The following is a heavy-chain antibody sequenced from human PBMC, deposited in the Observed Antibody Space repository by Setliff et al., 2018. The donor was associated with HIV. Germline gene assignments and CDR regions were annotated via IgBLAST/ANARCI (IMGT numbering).Heavy chain of an antibody. CDR2: IYSSGTT. D-gene: IGHD2-15*01. CDR3: AKYWRASGTYVFDI. V-gene: IGHV4-4*08. CDR1: GGPMSGYY. Sequence: PSETLSLTCTVSGGPMSGYYWSWLRQSPVKGLEWIGYIYSSGTTNYNPSFKSRVSISLGTSRSQFSLMLSSVTAADTAIYYCAKYWRASGTYVFDIWGLGTMVTVSS. J-gene: IGHJ3*02.